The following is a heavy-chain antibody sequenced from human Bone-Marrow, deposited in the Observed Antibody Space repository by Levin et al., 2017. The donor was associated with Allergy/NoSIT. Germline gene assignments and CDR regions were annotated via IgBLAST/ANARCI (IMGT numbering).Heavy chain of an antibody. CDR3: ARDAGYPGSYYYYYMDV. CDR1: GGSISSGGYY. V-gene: IGHV4-31*03. J-gene: IGHJ6*03. CDR2: IYYSGST. D-gene: IGHD6-13*01. Sequence: SQTLSLTCTVSGGSISSGGYYWSWIRQHPGKGLEWIGYIYYSGSTYYNPSLKSRVTISVDTSKNQFSLKLSSVTAADTAVYYCARDAGYPGSYYYYYMDVWGKGTTVTVSS.